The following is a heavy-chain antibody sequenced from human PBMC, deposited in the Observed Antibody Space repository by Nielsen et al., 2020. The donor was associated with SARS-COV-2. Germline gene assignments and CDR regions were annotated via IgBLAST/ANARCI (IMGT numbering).Heavy chain of an antibody. CDR2: ISSSSSYI. D-gene: IGHD1-26*01. CDR1: GFTFSSYS. V-gene: IGHV3-21*01. Sequence: GGSLRLSCAASGFTFSSYSMNWVRQAPGKGLEWVSSISSSSSYIYYADSVKGRFTISRDNAKNSLYLQMNSLRAEDTAVYYCARDSGWELLYAFDIWGQGIMVTVSS. J-gene: IGHJ3*02. CDR3: ARDSGWELLYAFDI.